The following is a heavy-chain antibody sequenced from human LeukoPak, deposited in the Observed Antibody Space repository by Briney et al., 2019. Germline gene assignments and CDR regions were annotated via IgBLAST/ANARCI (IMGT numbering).Heavy chain of an antibody. V-gene: IGHV6-1*01. J-gene: IGHJ4*02. CDR3: TRGGAAAGFDF. CDR2: TYYRSRWYN. D-gene: IGHD6-13*01. Sequence: SQTLSLTCAISGDSVSSNSAGWNWIRQSPSRGLEWLGRTYYRSRWYNDYAVSVKSRISVSADTSKNQFFQQLNSVAPEDTAVYYCTRGGAAAGFDFWGQGTLVTVSS. CDR1: GDSVSSNSAG.